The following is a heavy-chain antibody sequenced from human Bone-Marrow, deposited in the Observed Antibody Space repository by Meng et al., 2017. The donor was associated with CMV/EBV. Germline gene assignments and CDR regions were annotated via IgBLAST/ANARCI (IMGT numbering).Heavy chain of an antibody. D-gene: IGHD6-19*01. V-gene: IGHV1-18*01. CDR2: ISAYNGNT. CDR3: ARDLREWLVGVRGTGSVYYFDF. CDR1: GYTFTSYG. Sequence: ASVNVSFQASGYTFTSYGISWVRQAPGQGLEWMGWISAYNGNTNYAQKLQGRVTTTTDTSTNTAYMELKSLRSGDTAVYYRARDLREWLVGVRGTGSVYYFDFWGQGTLVTVSS. J-gene: IGHJ4*02.